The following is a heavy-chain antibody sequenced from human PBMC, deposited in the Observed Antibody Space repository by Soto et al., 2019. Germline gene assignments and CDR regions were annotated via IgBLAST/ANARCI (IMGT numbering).Heavy chain of an antibody. J-gene: IGHJ4*02. CDR2: IIPIVGTA. V-gene: IGHV1-69*01. Sequence: QVQLVQSGAEVKKPGSSVKVSCKASGGTFSSDAIRWVRQAPGQGLEWMGGIIPIVGTANYAQKFQGRVTITADESTSTAYMELSSLRAEDTAVYYWARTNGSGSSGCFDYWGQGTLVTVSS. CDR3: ARTNGSGSSGCFDY. CDR1: GGTFSSDA. D-gene: IGHD3-10*01.